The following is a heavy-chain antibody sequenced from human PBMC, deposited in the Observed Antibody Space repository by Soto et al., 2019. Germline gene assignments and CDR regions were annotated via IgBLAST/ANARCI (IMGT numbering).Heavy chain of an antibody. CDR1: GFTFSSYW. J-gene: IGHJ6*02. V-gene: IGHV3-74*01. CDR2: INSDGSST. CDR3: ARGGYSGYVYYYYYGMDV. D-gene: IGHD5-12*01. Sequence: LRLSCAASGFTFSSYWMHWVRQAPGKGLVWVSRINSDGSSTSYADSVKGRFTISRDNAKNTLYLQMNSLRAEDTAVYYCARGGYSGYVYYYYYGMDVWGQGTTVTVSS.